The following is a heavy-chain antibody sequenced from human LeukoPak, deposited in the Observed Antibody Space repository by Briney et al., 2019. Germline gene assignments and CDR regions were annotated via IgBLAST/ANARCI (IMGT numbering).Heavy chain of an antibody. CDR2: ISYDGSNK. D-gene: IGHD3-22*01. CDR1: GFTFSSYG. CDR3: ARDLHYDSSGYYYTDYYYGMDV. Sequence: GRSLRLSCAASGFTFSSYGMHWVRQAPGKGLEWVAVISYDGSNKYYADSVKGRFTISRDNSKNTLYLQMNSLRAEDTAVYYCARDLHYDSSGYYYTDYYYGMDVWGQGTTVTVSS. J-gene: IGHJ6*02. V-gene: IGHV3-30*03.